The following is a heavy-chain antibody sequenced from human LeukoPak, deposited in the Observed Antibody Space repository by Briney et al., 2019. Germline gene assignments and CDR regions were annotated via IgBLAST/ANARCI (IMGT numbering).Heavy chain of an antibody. J-gene: IGHJ4*02. CDR3: ARGGYSSGWHDLYYFDY. Sequence: ASVKVSCKASGYTFTGYYMHWVRQAPGQGLEWMGWINPNSGGTNYAQKFQGRVTMTRDTSISTAYMELSSLRSEDTAVYYCARGGYSSGWHDLYYFDYWGQGTLVTVSS. V-gene: IGHV1-2*02. CDR2: INPNSGGT. D-gene: IGHD6-19*01. CDR1: GYTFTGYY.